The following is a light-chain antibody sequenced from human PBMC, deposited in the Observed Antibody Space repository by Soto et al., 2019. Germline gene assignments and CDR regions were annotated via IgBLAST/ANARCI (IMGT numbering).Light chain of an antibody. V-gene: IGKV3D-15*01. CDR1: QSVSSY. J-gene: IGKJ2*01. CDR2: DAS. Sequence: EMVLTQSPGTLSLSPGERATLSCGASQSVSSYLAWYQQKPDQAPRLLIYDASSRATGIPDRFSGSGSGTEFTLTISGLQSEDFAVYYCQQYNEWPPGYTFGQGTKVDIK. CDR3: QQYNEWPPGYT.